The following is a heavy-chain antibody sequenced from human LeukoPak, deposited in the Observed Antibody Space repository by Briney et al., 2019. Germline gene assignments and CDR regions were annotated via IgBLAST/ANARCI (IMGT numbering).Heavy chain of an antibody. CDR3: ARGGPIAVAGTVGDRWSDY. J-gene: IGHJ4*02. CDR1: GGSFSGYY. D-gene: IGHD6-19*01. Sequence: SETLSLTCAVYGGSFSGYYWSWIRQPPGKGLEWIGEINHSGSTNYNPSLKSRVTISVDTSKNQFSLKLSSVTAADTAVYYCARGGPIAVAGTVGDRWSDYWGQGTLVTVSS. CDR2: INHSGST. V-gene: IGHV4-34*01.